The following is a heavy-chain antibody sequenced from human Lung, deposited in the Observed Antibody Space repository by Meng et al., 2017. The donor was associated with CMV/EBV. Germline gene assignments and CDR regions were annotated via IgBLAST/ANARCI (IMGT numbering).Heavy chain of an antibody. J-gene: IGHJ5*02. D-gene: IGHD3-9*01. CDR2: MYWNDDK. CDR3: AHLWTHDDFFTGYWQNGFDP. V-gene: IGHV2-5*01. Sequence: GPXLVXPTQTLTLTCTFSGFSLTTKGVGVGWIRQPPGKALEWLAHMYWNDDKRYNPSLRSSLTIVKDTPRNQVVLIMTNLDPVDTATYYCAHLWTHDDFFTGYWQNGFDPWXHCTLVTVSS. CDR1: GFSLTTKGVG.